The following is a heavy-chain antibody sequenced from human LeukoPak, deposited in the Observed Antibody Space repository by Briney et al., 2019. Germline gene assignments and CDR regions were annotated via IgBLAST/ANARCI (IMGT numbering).Heavy chain of an antibody. J-gene: IGHJ6*03. D-gene: IGHD4-11*01. Sequence: SETLSLTCTVSGGSISSYYWSWIRQPPGKGLEWIGYIYTSGSTNYNPSPKSRVTISVDTSKNQFSLKLSSVTAADTAVYYCARLPVYSNYLGGTYYYYYYMDVWGKGTTVTVSS. CDR1: GGSISSYY. CDR2: IYTSGST. V-gene: IGHV4-4*09. CDR3: ARLPVYSNYLGGTYYYYYYMDV.